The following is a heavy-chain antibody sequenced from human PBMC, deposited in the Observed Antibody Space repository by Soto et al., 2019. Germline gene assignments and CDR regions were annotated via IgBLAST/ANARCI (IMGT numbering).Heavy chain of an antibody. CDR1: GYTFTSYY. Sequence: GASVKFSCKASGYTFTSYYMHWVRQAPGQGLEWMGIINPSGGSTSYAQKFQGRVTMTRDTSTSTVYMELSSLRSEDTAVYYCAREVDRQWLVQTSDYYYGMDVWGQGTTVTVSS. CDR3: AREVDRQWLVQTSDYYYGMDV. CDR2: INPSGGST. D-gene: IGHD6-19*01. J-gene: IGHJ6*02. V-gene: IGHV1-46*01.